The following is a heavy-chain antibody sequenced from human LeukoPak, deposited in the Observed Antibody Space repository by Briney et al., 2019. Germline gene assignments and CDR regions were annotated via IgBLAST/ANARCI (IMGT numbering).Heavy chain of an antibody. CDR3: AREGELYGSLDY. CDR1: GGTFSSYA. CDR2: IIPIFGTA. V-gene: IGHV1-69*05. J-gene: IGHJ4*02. D-gene: IGHD1-26*01. Sequence: SVKVSCKASGGTFSSYAISWVRQAPGQGLEWMGRIIPIFGTANYAQKFQGRVTITTDESTSTAYMELSSLRSEDTAVYCCAREGELYGSLDYWGQGTLVTVSS.